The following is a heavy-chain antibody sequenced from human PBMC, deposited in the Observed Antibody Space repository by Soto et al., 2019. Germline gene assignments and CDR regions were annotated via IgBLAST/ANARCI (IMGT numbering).Heavy chain of an antibody. V-gene: IGHV3-7*01. J-gene: IGHJ4*02. CDR3: ARDGWFDYGDDHPIDY. CDR2: IKQDGSEK. D-gene: IGHD4-17*01. CDR1: GFTFSSYW. Sequence: EVQLVESGGGLVQPGGSLRLSCAASGFTFSSYWMSWVRQAPGKGLEWVANIKQDGSEKYYVDSVKGRFTISRDNAKNSRYLQRNSLRAEDTAVYYCARDGWFDYGDDHPIDYWGQGTLVTVSS.